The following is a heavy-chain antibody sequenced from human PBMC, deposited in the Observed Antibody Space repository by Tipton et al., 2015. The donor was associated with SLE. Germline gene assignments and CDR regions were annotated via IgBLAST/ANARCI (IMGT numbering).Heavy chain of an antibody. Sequence: SLRLSCAASGFTFSSYAMSWVRQAPGKGLEWVSAISGSGGSTYYADSVKGRFTISRDNSKNTLYLQMNSLRAEDKAVYYCAKDLLLWFGETVDYWGQGTLVTVSS. V-gene: IGHV3-23*01. CDR1: GFTFSSYA. CDR2: ISGSGGST. J-gene: IGHJ4*02. D-gene: IGHD3-10*01. CDR3: AKDLLLWFGETVDY.